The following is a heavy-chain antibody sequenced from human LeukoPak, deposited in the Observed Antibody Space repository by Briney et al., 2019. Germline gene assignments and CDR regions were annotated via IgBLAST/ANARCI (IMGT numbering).Heavy chain of an antibody. J-gene: IGHJ4*02. CDR2: ISGSGGST. CDR3: AKMYYYESGGYSLGAY. CDR1: GFTFSSYG. D-gene: IGHD3-22*01. V-gene: IGHV3-23*01. Sequence: GGSLRLSCVVSGFTFSSYGMTWVRQAPGKGLEWVSAISGSGGSTYYAESVKGRFTISRDNSKNTLYLQMNSLRAEDTAVYYCAKMYYYESGGYSLGAYWGQGTLVTVSS.